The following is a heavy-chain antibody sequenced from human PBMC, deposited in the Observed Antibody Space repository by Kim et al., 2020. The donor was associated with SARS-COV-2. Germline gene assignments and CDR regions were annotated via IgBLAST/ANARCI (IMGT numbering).Heavy chain of an antibody. CDR1: GFTFSDYG. Sequence: GGSLRLSCAASGFTFSDYGMNWVRQAPGKGLEWISYITRSSSSTHYADSVKGRFTISRDNAMNSLYLQMNSLRDEDTAVYYCARDPDGDYDFDYCGQGTLVTVSS. CDR2: ITRSSSST. D-gene: IGHD4-17*01. V-gene: IGHV3-48*02. J-gene: IGHJ4*02. CDR3: ARDPDGDYDFDY.